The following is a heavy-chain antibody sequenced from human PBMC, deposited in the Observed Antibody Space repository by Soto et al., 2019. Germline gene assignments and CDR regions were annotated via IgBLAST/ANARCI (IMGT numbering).Heavy chain of an antibody. Sequence: PGGFLRLSCAASGFTFSSYGMHWVRQAPGKGLEWVAVIWYDGSNKYYADSVKGRFTISRDNSKNTLYLQMNSLRAEDTAVYYCARDDVPGIAAAGMRFDYWGQGTLVTVSS. CDR1: GFTFSSYG. J-gene: IGHJ4*02. CDR2: IWYDGSNK. D-gene: IGHD6-13*01. CDR3: ARDDVPGIAAAGMRFDY. V-gene: IGHV3-33*01.